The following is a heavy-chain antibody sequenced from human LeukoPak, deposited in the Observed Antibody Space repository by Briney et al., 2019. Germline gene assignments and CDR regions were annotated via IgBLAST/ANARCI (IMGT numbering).Heavy chain of an antibody. J-gene: IGHJ6*02. CDR2: IIPILGIA. CDR1: GGTFSSYA. V-gene: IGHV1-69*04. CDR3: ARHQYCSSTSCYPRSGYYYGMDV. Sequence: ASVKVSCKASGGTFSSYAISWVRQAPGQGLEWMGRIIPILGIANYAQKFQGRVTITADKSTSTAYMELSSLRSEDTAVYYCARHQYCSSTSCYPRSGYYYGMDVWGQGTTVTVSS. D-gene: IGHD2-2*01.